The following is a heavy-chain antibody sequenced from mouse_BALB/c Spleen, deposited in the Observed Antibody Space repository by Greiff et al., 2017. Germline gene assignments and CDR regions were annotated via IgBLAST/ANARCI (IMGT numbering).Heavy chain of an antibody. J-gene: IGHJ1*01. CDR3: ARSPNYGNDKNFDG. V-gene: IGHV1-80*01. CDR1: GYAFSSYW. D-gene: IGHD2-2*01. CDR2: IYPGDGDT. Sequence: QVQLQQSGAELVRPGSSVKISCKASGYAFSSYWMNWVQQRPGQGLEWIGQIYPGDGDTNYNGKFKGKATLTADKSYSTAYMQLSSLTSEDSAIYFCARSPNYGNDKNFDGWGAGTTVTVSA.